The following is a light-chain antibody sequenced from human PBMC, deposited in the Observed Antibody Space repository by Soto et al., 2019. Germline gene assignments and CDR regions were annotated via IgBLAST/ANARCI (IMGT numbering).Light chain of an antibody. J-gene: IGKJ5*01. Sequence: EIVMTQSPAALSVSPGERATLSCRASQSVSSNLAWYQQKPGQAPRLLIYGASTGATGIPARFSGSGSGTEFTLTIGSLQSEDFAVYYCQQYNYWPPITFGQGTRLEIK. CDR1: QSVSSN. CDR2: GAS. CDR3: QQYNYWPPIT. V-gene: IGKV3-15*01.